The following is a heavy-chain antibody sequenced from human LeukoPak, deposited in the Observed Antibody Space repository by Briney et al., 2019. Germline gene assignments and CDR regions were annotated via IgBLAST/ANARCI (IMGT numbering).Heavy chain of an antibody. D-gene: IGHD6-19*01. Sequence: SETLSLTCTVSGGSLSSYYWSWLRQPPGKGLEWIGYIYYSGSTNYNPSLMSRVTISVDTSKNQFSLKLSSVTAADTAVYYCARVLIWVAGSDAFDIWGQGTMVTVSS. V-gene: IGHV4-59*01. CDR3: ARVLIWVAGSDAFDI. CDR2: IYYSGST. J-gene: IGHJ3*02. CDR1: GGSLSSYY.